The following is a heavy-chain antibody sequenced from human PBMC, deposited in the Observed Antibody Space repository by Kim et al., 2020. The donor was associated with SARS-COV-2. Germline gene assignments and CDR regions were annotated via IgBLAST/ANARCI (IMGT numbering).Heavy chain of an antibody. CDR3: ARGPIEEGIRATKGYFDL. V-gene: IGHV3-13*04. CDR1: GFTFSSYD. Sequence: GGSLRLSCAASGFTFSSYDMHWVRQGTEKGLEWVSSIGTKADTYYPDSVKDRFTISRENAKDSFYLQMNSLRAEDTAVYYCARGPIEEGIRATKGYFDLWGRSTVVTVSS. CDR2: IGTKADT. D-gene: IGHD1-20*01. J-gene: IGHJ2*01.